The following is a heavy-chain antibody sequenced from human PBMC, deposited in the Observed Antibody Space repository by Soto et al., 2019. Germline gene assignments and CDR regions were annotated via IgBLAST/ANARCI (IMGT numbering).Heavy chain of an antibody. CDR1: GFTFSSYA. D-gene: IGHD3-10*01. V-gene: IGHV3-23*01. J-gene: IGHJ3*02. CDR2: ISGSGGST. CDR3: AKPNLVLLWFLELTETAPNDFDI. Sequence: GGSLRLCCAASGFTFSSYAMSWVRQAPGKGLEWVSAISGSGGSTYYADSVKGRFTISRDNSKNTLYLQMNSLRAEDTAVYYCAKPNLVLLWFLELTETAPNDFDIRAQRTTVPVSS.